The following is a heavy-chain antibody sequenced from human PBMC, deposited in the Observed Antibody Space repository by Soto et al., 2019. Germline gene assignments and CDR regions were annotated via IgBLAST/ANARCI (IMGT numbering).Heavy chain of an antibody. CDR1: GFTFSSYG. Sequence: GGSLRLSCAASGFTFSSYGMHWVRQAPGKGLEWVAVISYDGSNKYYADSVKGRFTISRDNSKNTLYLQMNSLRAEDTAVYYCAKDGEYCSSTSCDPPVWGKGTTVTVSS. D-gene: IGHD2-2*01. CDR3: AKDGEYCSSTSCDPPV. J-gene: IGHJ6*04. V-gene: IGHV3-30*18. CDR2: ISYDGSNK.